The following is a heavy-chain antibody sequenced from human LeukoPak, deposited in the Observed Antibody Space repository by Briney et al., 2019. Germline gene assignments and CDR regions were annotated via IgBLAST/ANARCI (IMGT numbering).Heavy chain of an antibody. V-gene: IGHV3-53*01. CDR3: VRGLFLSGYLDAFDI. CDR2: IYRGGRT. Sequence: PGGSLRLSCAASGFTFNNKYMTWVRQAPGKGLDRVSIIYRGGRTYYAEYVKGRGTISRDNSKNTLYLQMNSLRVEDTAMYYCVRGLFLSGYLDAFDIWGQGTVVTVSS. CDR1: GFTFNNKY. D-gene: IGHD3-22*01. J-gene: IGHJ3*02.